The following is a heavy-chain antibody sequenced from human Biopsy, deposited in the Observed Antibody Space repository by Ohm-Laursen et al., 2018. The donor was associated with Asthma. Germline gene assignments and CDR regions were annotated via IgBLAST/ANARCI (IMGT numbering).Heavy chain of an antibody. Sequence: SSVKVSCKASGYTFNTFYINWVRQAPGQGLEWMGRINPKSGSTNYAHKFQGRVTMTRDTSIDTAYMEMSRLTSDDTAVYFCAKCAQPQNYGSANAQYGLDVWGQGTPVAVSS. CDR2: INPKSGST. CDR1: GYTFNTFY. D-gene: IGHD3-10*01. CDR3: AKCAQPQNYGSANAQYGLDV. V-gene: IGHV1-2*06. J-gene: IGHJ6*02.